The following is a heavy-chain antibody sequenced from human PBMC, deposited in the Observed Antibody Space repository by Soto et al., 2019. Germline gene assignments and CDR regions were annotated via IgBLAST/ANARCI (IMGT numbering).Heavy chain of an antibody. CDR2: INHSGST. CDR3: ARGGYCSGGSCYSYYYYDMDV. CDR1: GGSFSGYY. D-gene: IGHD2-15*01. J-gene: IGHJ6*02. Sequence: PSETLSLTCAVYGGSFSGYYWSWIRQPPGKGLEWIGEINHSGSTNYNPSLKSRVTISLDTSKNQFSLKLSSVTAADAAVYYCARGGYCSGGSCYSYYYYDMDVWGQGTTVTVSS. V-gene: IGHV4-34*01.